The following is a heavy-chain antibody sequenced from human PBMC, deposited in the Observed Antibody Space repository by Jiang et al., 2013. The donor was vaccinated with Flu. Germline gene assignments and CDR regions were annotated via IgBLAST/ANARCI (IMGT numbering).Heavy chain of an antibody. CDR3: ASQYCSGGSCYEVYAFDI. Sequence: QLLESGGGLVKPGGSLRLSCAASGFTFSDYYMSWIRQAPGKGLEWVSYISSSGSTIYYADSVKGRFTISRDNAKNSLYLQMNSLRAEDTAVYYCASQYCSGGSCYEVYAFDIWGQGTMVTVSS. CDR2: ISSSGSTI. J-gene: IGHJ3*02. V-gene: IGHV3-11*01. CDR1: GFTFSDYY. D-gene: IGHD2-15*01.